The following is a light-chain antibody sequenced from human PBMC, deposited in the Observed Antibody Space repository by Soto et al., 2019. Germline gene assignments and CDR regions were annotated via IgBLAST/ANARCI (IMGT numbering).Light chain of an antibody. J-gene: IGKJ1*01. CDR2: DAS. V-gene: IGKV1-5*01. CDR1: QNIGTP. CDR3: QQYNSYSPT. Sequence: DIQMTQSPSTLSASVGDRVTITCRASQNIGTPLAWYQQTPGKAPKLLISDASTLESGVPSRFSGSGSETEFTLTISGLQPGDSATYYCQQYNSYSPTFGQGTKVDI.